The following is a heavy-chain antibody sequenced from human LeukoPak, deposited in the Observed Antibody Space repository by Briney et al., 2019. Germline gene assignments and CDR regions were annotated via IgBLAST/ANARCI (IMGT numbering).Heavy chain of an antibody. Sequence: GGSLRLSCSASGFTFSSYAMSWVSQAPGKGLKWVSAISGSGGSTYYADSVKGRFTISRDNSKNTLYLQMNSLRAEDTAVYYCAKGDILTAYNLNTNHYFDYWGQGTLVTVSS. CDR2: ISGSGGST. CDR3: AKGDILTAYNLNTNHYFDY. V-gene: IGHV3-23*01. D-gene: IGHD3-9*01. CDR1: GFTFSSYA. J-gene: IGHJ4*02.